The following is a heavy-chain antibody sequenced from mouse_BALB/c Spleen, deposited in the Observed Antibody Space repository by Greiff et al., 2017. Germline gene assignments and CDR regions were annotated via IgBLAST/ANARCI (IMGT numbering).Heavy chain of an antibody. V-gene: IGHV5-9-3*01. CDR1: GFTFSSYA. D-gene: IGHD3-1*01. CDR3: ARQGLRGFAY. Sequence: EVKLVESGGGLVKPGGSLKLSCAASGFTFSSYAMSWVRQTPEKRLEWVATISSGGSYTYYPDSVKGRFTISRDNAKNTLYLQMSSLRSEDTAMYYCARQGLRGFAYWGQGTLVTVSA. J-gene: IGHJ3*01. CDR2: ISSGGSYT.